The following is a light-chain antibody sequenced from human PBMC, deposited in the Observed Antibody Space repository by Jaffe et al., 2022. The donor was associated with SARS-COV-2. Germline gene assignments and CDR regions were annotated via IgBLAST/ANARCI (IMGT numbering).Light chain of an antibody. CDR1: QSVDSY. CDR2: DAS. CDR3: QQRSNWPPLT. V-gene: IGKV3-11*01. Sequence: EIVLTQSPATLSLSPGERATLSCRASQSVDSYLAWYQQKSGQAPRLLIYDASNRATGIPARFSGSGSGTDFTLTISSLEPEDFAVYYCQQRSNWPPLTFGPGTKVDIK. J-gene: IGKJ3*01.